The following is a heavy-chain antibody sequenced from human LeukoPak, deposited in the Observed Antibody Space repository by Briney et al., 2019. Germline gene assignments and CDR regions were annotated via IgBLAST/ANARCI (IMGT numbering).Heavy chain of an antibody. CDR3: ARHSVSYFDYMDV. CDR2: IYYSGST. CDR1: GGSISSYY. Sequence: SETLSLTCTVSGGSISSYYWSWIRQPPGKGLEWIGYIYYSGSTNYNPSLKSRVTISVDTSKNQFSLKLSSVTAADTAVYYCARHSVSYFDYMDVWGKGTTVTVSS. D-gene: IGHD3-16*02. V-gene: IGHV4-59*01. J-gene: IGHJ6*03.